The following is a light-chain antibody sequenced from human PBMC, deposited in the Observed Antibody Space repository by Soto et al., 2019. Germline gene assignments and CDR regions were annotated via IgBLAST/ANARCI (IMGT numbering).Light chain of an antibody. CDR1: QSVSSTD. Sequence: EIVLTQSPGTLSLSPGERASLSCRASQSVSSTDLVWYQQKPGQAPRLLIYGASNRATGIPDRFSGSGSGIDFTLTISRLEPEDFAVYYCHQSGNSARTFGQGTEVEVK. J-gene: IGKJ1*01. CDR3: HQSGNSART. CDR2: GAS. V-gene: IGKV3-20*01.